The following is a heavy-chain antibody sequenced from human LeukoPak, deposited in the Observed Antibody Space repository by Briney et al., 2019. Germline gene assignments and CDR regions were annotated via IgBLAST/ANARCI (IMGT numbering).Heavy chain of an antibody. V-gene: IGHV4-34*01. CDR1: GGSFSGYY. Sequence: PSETLSLTCAVYGGSFSGYYWSWIRQPPGKGLEWIGEINHSGSTNYNPSLKSRVTISVDTSKNQFSLKLSSVTAADAAVYSCARGADGVSSNSRGWFDHWGQGTLVTVSS. D-gene: IGHD2-15*01. J-gene: IGHJ5*02. CDR2: INHSGST. CDR3: ARGADGVSSNSRGWFDH.